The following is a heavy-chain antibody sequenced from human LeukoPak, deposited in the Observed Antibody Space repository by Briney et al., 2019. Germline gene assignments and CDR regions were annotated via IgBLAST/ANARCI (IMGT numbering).Heavy chain of an antibody. V-gene: IGHV4-38-2*02. CDR3: AREGYSSGRVLRRVVAFDI. Sequence: SSETLSLTCTVSGYSISSGYYWGWIWQPPGKGLAWIGSIHHSGSTYYNPSLKSRVTISVDTSKNQFSLKLSSVTAADTAVYYCAREGYSSGRVLRRVVAFDIWGQGTMVTVSS. CDR1: GYSISSGYY. CDR2: IHHSGST. J-gene: IGHJ3*02. D-gene: IGHD6-19*01.